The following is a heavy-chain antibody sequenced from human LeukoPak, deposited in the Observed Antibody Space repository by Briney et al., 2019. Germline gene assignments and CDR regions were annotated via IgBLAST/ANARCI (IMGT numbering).Heavy chain of an antibody. CDR3: ARVWSPPYTSSWPYYFDY. Sequence: GGSLRLSCAAPGFSFSSYSMNWVRQAPGKGLEGVSSISSSSSYIYYVDSVKGRFTISRDNAKNSLYLQMNSLRAEDTAVYYCARVWSPPYTSSWPYYFDYWGQGTLVTVSS. CDR1: GFSFSSYS. J-gene: IGHJ4*02. CDR2: ISSSSSYI. D-gene: IGHD6-13*01. V-gene: IGHV3-21*01.